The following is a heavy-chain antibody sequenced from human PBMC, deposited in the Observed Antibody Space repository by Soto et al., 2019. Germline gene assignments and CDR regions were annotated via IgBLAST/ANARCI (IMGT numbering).Heavy chain of an antibody. D-gene: IGHD2-21*01. CDR2: INPNSGGT. CDR1: GYTFTGYY. J-gene: IGHJ3*02. CDR3: ARDRYCGGDCFQSEKPGDYAFDI. V-gene: IGHV1-2*04. Sequence: GASVKVSCKASGYTFTGYYMHWVRQAPGQGLEWMGWINPNSGGTNYAQKFQGWVTTTRDTSISTAYMELSRLRSDDTAVYYCARDRYCGGDCFQSEKPGDYAFDIWGQGTMVTVSS.